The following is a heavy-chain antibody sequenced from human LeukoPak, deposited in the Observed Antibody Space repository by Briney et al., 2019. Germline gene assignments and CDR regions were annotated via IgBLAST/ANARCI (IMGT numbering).Heavy chain of an antibody. Sequence: SETLSLTCTVSGGSISSYYWSWIRQPPGKGLEWIGYIYYSGSTNYNPSLKSRVTISVDTSKNQFSLKLSSVTAADTAVYYCARGGSPWQGFDYWGQGTLVTVSS. CDR1: GGSISSYY. J-gene: IGHJ4*02. CDR3: ARGGSPWQGFDY. V-gene: IGHV4-59*01. D-gene: IGHD6-13*01. CDR2: IYYSGST.